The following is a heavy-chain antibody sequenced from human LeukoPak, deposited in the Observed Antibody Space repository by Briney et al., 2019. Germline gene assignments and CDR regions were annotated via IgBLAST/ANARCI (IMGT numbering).Heavy chain of an antibody. V-gene: IGHV1-46*01. CDR2: INPSGGST. D-gene: IGHD2-21*02. CDR1: GGTFSSYA. Sequence: ASVKVSCKASGGTFSSYAISWVRQAPGQGLEWMGIINPSGGSTSYAQKFQGRVTITRDTSTSTVYMERSSLRSEDTAVYYCARDGAYCGGDCQYAFDIWGQGTMVTVSS. J-gene: IGHJ3*02. CDR3: ARDGAYCGGDCQYAFDI.